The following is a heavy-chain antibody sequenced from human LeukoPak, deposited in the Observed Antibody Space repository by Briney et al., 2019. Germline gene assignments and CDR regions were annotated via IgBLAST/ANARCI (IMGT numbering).Heavy chain of an antibody. CDR2: ISLAGRT. CDR1: GGSITTTNY. Sequence: SETLSLACGVSGGSITTTNYWSWVRQPPGGGLEWIGEISLAGRTRYNPSLKSRVNISIDESKNHLYLNLASVTAADTAVYYCSRESGPFCPFGHWGQGTLVAVTS. D-gene: IGHD1-26*01. J-gene: IGHJ4*02. V-gene: IGHV4-4*02. CDR3: SRESGPFCPFGH.